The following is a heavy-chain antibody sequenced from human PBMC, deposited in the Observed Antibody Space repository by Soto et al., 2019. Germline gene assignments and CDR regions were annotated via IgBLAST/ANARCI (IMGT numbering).Heavy chain of an antibody. J-gene: IGHJ4*02. CDR2: INPNGGST. D-gene: IGHD3-10*01. CDR1: GYSYASYY. CDR3: SRVTHYYGSDKYYYAY. V-gene: IGHV1-46*03. Sequence: SLKLSCQTSGYSYASYYIYCVVENTRQRREWMGMINPNGGSTNSPQKFPGRVTITRDTSTSTVYTDLRTLRSEDTAVYYCSRVTHYYGSDKYYYAYWGQGTLVTVSS.